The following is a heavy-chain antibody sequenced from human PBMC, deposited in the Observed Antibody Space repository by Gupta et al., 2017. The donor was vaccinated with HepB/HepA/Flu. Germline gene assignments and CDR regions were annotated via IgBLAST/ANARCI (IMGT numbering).Heavy chain of an antibody. CDR3: ATLRVPAAMQSYYYYGMDV. Sequence: QVQLVQSGAEVKKPGASVKVSCKASGYTFTSYDINWVRQATGQGLEWMGWMNPNSGNTGYAQKFQGRVTMTRNTSISTAYMELSSLRSEDTAVYYCATLRVPAAMQSYYYYGMDVWGQGTTVTVSS. CDR1: GYTFTSYD. V-gene: IGHV1-8*01. CDR2: MNPNSGNT. D-gene: IGHD2-2*01. J-gene: IGHJ6*02.